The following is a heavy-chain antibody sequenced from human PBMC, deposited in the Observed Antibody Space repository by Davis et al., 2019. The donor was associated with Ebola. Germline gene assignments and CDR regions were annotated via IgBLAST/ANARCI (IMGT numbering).Heavy chain of an antibody. CDR1: GFTFSSYS. CDR3: ASAYCGGDCSGADDY. CDR2: ISSSSSYI. Sequence: GESLKISCAASGFTFSSYSMNWVRQAPGKGLEWVSSISSSSSYIYYADSVKGRFTISRDNAKNSLYLQMNSLRAEDTAVYYCASAYCGGDCSGADDYWGQGTLVTVSS. D-gene: IGHD2-21*01. J-gene: IGHJ4*02. V-gene: IGHV3-21*01.